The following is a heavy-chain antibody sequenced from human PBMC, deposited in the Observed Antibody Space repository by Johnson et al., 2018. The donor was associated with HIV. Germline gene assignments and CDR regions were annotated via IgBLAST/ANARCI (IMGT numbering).Heavy chain of an antibody. J-gene: IGHJ3*02. Sequence: QVQLVESGGGVVQTGRSLRLSCAASGFIFSSYAMHWVRQAPGEGLEWVSVIYSGGSSYYADSVKGRFTISRDNSKNTLYLQMNNLRAGDTAVYYCARGVSMFSSSWLESYAFDIWGQGTMVTVSS. V-gene: IGHV3-NL1*01. CDR3: ARGVSMFSSSWLESYAFDI. CDR2: IYSGGSS. D-gene: IGHD6-13*01. CDR1: GFIFSSYA.